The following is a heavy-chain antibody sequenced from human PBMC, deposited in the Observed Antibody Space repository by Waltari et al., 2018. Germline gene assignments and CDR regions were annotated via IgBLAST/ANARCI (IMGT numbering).Heavy chain of an antibody. CDR3: ARINTPNYYYYYGMDV. D-gene: IGHD2-2*02. CDR2: MNPNMGNT. Sequence: QVQLVPSGAEVKKPGASVKVSCKASGYTFTSYDINLVRPATGHGLEWMGWMNPNMGNTGYAQKFQGRVTMTRNTAISTAYMELSSLRSEDTAVYYCARINTPNYYYYYGMDVWGQGTTVTVSS. J-gene: IGHJ6*02. V-gene: IGHV1-8*02. CDR1: GYTFTSYD.